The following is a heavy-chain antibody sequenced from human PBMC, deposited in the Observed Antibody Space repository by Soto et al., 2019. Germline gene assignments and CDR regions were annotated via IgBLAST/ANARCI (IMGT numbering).Heavy chain of an antibody. V-gene: IGHV3-23*01. J-gene: IGHJ5*01. CDR2: ISGSGAST. CDR1: GFPFSGYA. D-gene: IGHD3-22*01. Sequence: EVQLLESGGGLVQPGGSLRLSCAASGFPFSGYAMSWVRRAPGKGPEWVSCISGSGASTHYADSVKGRSTISRDNSKNTRDLQMNSVRAEDTAVYYGAKEGAGYYDRSAYDSWGQGTLVTVSS. CDR3: AKEGAGYYDRSAYDS.